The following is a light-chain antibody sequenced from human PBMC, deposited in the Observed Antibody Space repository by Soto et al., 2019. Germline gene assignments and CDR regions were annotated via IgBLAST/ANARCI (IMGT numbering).Light chain of an antibody. CDR1: SSDVGGYNY. J-gene: IGLJ3*02. Sequence: QSALTQPRSVSGSPGQSVTISCTGTSSDVGGYNYVSWYQHHPGKAPKLMIYDVTNRPSGVPDRFSGSKSGNTASLTISGLQAEDESDYYCSSYAGSNTWVFGGGTQLTVL. CDR3: SSYAGSNTWV. V-gene: IGLV2-11*01. CDR2: DVT.